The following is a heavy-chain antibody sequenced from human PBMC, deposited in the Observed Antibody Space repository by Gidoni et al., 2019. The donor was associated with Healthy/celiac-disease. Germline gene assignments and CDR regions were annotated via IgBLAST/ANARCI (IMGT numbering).Heavy chain of an antibody. D-gene: IGHD3-22*01. J-gene: IGHJ3*02. CDR2: ISYDGSNK. Sequence: QVQLVESGGGVVQPGRSLRTSCAAPGFTFSRYAMHWVRQAPGKGLEWVAVISYDGSNKYYADSVKGRFTISRDNSKNTLYLQMNSLRAEDTAVYYCAREGYDSSSGDAFDIWGQGTMVTVSS. CDR1: GFTFSRYA. CDR3: AREGYDSSSGDAFDI. V-gene: IGHV3-30*04.